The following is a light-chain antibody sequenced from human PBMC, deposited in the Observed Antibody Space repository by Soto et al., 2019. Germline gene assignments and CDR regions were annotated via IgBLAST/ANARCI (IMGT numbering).Light chain of an antibody. Sequence: QSALTQPASVSGSPGQSITISCTGSSSDIGAYNYVSWYQQHPDKAPKLIIYEVHNRPSGVSNRFSGSKSGNTASLTISGLQAEDEADYYCNSFTTSNAWVFGGGTKLTVL. CDR3: NSFTTSNAWV. J-gene: IGLJ3*02. CDR2: EVH. V-gene: IGLV2-14*01. CDR1: SSDIGAYNY.